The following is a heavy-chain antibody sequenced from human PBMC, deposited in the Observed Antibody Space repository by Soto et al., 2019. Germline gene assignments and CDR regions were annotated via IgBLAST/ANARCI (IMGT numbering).Heavy chain of an antibody. CDR1: GYTFLNYA. CDR3: ARGFPLWFEP. CDR2: INAGNGNT. V-gene: IGHV1-3*05. Sequence: QVQLVQSGAEEKKPGATVKVSCKASGYTFLNYAIDWVRQAPGQRLEGMGWINAGNGNTKYSQKFQGRVTITRDTSASTAYMELSSLRSEYTAVYYWARGFPLWFEPWGQGTLVTVSS. J-gene: IGHJ5*02. D-gene: IGHD3-3*01.